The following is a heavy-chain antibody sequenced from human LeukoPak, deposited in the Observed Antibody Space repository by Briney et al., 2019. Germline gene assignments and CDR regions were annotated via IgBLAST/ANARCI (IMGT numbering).Heavy chain of an antibody. V-gene: IGHV4-31*03. CDR1: GGSISSGGYY. CDR2: IYYSGST. CDR3: ARDRNIAAAGTPHRPARPGFDP. D-gene: IGHD6-13*01. Sequence: PSETLSLTCTVSGGSISSGGYYWSWIRQHPGKGLEWIGYIYYSGSTYYNPSLKSRVTISVDTSKNQFSLKLSSVTAADTAVYYCARDRNIAAAGTPHRPARPGFDPWGKETLVTVSS. J-gene: IGHJ5*02.